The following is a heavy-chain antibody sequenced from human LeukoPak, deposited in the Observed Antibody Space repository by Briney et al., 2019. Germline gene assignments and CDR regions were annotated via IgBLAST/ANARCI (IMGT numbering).Heavy chain of an antibody. V-gene: IGHV4-34*01. CDR2: INHSGST. D-gene: IGHD3-10*01. J-gene: IGHJ4*02. CDR3: ARGRGGITMVRYDY. Sequence: PSETLSLTCAVYGGSFSGYYWSWIRQPPGKELEWIGEINHSGSTNYNPSLKSRVTISVDTSKNQFSLKLSSVTAADTAVYYCARGRGGITMVRYDYWGQGTLVTVSS. CDR1: GGSFSGYY.